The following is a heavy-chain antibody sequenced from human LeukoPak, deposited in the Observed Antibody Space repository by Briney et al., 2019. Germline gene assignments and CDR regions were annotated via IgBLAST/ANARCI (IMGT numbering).Heavy chain of an antibody. CDR1: GFTFSNYG. CDR3: AKTYYYGSGSYYHFDY. CDR2: IRNDGNNK. Sequence: GGSLRLSCAASGFTFSNYGMHWVRQAPGKGLEGVALIRNDGNNKYHADSVKGRFTISRDNSKNTLYLQMNSLRAEDTAVYYCAKTYYYGSGSYYHFDYWGQGTLVTVSS. V-gene: IGHV3-30*02. D-gene: IGHD3-10*01. J-gene: IGHJ4*02.